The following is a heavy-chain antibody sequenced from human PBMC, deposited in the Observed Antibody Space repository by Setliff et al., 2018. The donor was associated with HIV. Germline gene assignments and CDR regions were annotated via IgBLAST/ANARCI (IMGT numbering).Heavy chain of an antibody. V-gene: IGHV3-15*01. D-gene: IGHD3-10*01. Sequence: GGSLRLSCAASEFTFSNAWMSWVRQAPGKGLEWVGRIKSKTDGGTTDYAAPVKGRFTISRDDSKNTLYLQMNSLKTEDTAVYYCTTRYYGSGSRPYYYYGMDVWGQGTMVTVSS. CDR3: TTRYYGSGSRPYYYYGMDV. CDR1: EFTFSNAW. J-gene: IGHJ6*02. CDR2: IKSKTDGGTT.